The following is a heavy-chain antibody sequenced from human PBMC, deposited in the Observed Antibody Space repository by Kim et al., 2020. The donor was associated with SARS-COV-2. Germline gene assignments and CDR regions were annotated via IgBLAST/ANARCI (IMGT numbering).Heavy chain of an antibody. CDR2: IIPNIGNA. J-gene: IGHJ6*01. CDR3: GRGLVWLWGFCSMAL. V-gene: IGHV1-8*02. Sequence: ASVKVSCKASGYTFSSYAISWVRQATGQGLEWMGWIIPNIGNASYAQKFQGRVTMTTDTSTSTAYMELSSLTSEDTAVYYCGRGLVWLWGFCSMALGGQG. CDR1: GYTFSSYA. D-gene: IGHD2-2*01.